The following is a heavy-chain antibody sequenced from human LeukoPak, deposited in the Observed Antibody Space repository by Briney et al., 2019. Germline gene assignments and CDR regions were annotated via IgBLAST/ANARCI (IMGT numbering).Heavy chain of an antibody. CDR3: AKEGDIVVVVAATHFDY. J-gene: IGHJ4*02. V-gene: IGHV3-23*01. CDR2: ISGSGGST. Sequence: GGSLRLPCAASGFTFSSYEMNWVRQAPGKGLEWVSAISGSGGSTYYADSVKGRFTISRDNSKNTLYLQMNSLRAEDTAVYYCAKEGDIVVVVAATHFDYWGQGTLVTVSS. D-gene: IGHD2-15*01. CDR1: GFTFSSYE.